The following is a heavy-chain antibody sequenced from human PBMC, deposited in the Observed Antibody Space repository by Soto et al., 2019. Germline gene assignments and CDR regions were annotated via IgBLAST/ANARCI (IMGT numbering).Heavy chain of an antibody. CDR3: ASSITMVRGVILPHNY. J-gene: IGHJ4*02. CDR2: IYYSGST. V-gene: IGHV4-59*01. D-gene: IGHD3-10*01. CDR1: GGSISSYY. Sequence: SETLSLTCTVSGGSISSYYWSWIRQPPGKGLEWIGYIYYSGSTNYNPSLKSRVTISVDTSKNQFSLKLSSVTAADTAVYYCASSITMVRGVILPHNYWGQGTLVTVSS.